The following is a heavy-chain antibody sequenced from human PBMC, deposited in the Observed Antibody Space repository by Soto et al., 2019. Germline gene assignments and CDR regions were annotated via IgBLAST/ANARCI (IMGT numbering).Heavy chain of an antibody. CDR3: VIDVSSGEMAVG. D-gene: IGHD7-27*01. V-gene: IGHV1-69*01. CDR2: IIPHFGTT. Sequence: QVQLVQSGTEVKKPWSSAKVSCKASGGTFSNYVISWVRQAPGQGLEWMGGIIPHFGTTEHAKKFQGRIAITADGCTTTVYMDLSILRFEDTAVYFGVIDVSSGEMAVGWGQGTTVIVSS. CDR1: GGTFSNYV. J-gene: IGHJ6*02.